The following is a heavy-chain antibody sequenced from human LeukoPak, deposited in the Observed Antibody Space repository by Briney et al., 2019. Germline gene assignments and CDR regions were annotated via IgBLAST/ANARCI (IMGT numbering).Heavy chain of an antibody. CDR1: GGSISSYY. CDR2: IYYSGST. V-gene: IGHV4-59*12. Sequence: SETLSLTCTVSGGSISSYYWSWIRQPPGKGLEWIGYIYYSGSTYYNPSLKSRVTISVDTSKNQFSLKLSSVTAADTAVYYCARATRRYWFDPWGQGTLVTVSS. J-gene: IGHJ5*02. CDR3: ARATRRYWFDP.